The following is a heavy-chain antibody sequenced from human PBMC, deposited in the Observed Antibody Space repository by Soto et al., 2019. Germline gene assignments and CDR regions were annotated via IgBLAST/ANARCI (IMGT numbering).Heavy chain of an antibody. CDR1: VCSLSNYW. Sequence: GESREISGEGSVCSLSNYWMASVRQMPGKGLECMAIINPVXSDTRYSPSFQGQVTGSADKSISTAYLKWSSLNASDTAMYYCARTDSSGYYGSWGQGTLVTVSS. V-gene: IGHV5-51*01. D-gene: IGHD3-22*01. CDR3: ARTDSSGYYGS. J-gene: IGHJ5*02. CDR2: INPVXSDT.